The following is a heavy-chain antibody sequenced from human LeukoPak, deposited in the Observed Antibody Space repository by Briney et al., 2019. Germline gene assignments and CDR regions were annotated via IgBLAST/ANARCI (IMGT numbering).Heavy chain of an antibody. CDR1: GYTFTGYY. J-gene: IGHJ4*02. CDR2: INPNSGGT. D-gene: IGHD3-10*01. CDR3: AKRYFDSGSYFPFDH. Sequence: GASVKVSCKASGYTFTGYYLHWVRQAPGQGHEWMGWINPNSGGTGYAQKFQGRVTMTRDTSISTAYMELSRLRPDDTAVYYCAKRYFDSGSYFPFDHWGQGTLVTVSS. V-gene: IGHV1-2*02.